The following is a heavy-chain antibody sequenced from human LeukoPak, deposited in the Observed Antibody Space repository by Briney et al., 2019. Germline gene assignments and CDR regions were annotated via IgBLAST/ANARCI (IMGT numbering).Heavy chain of an antibody. CDR3: ARAGAWELHFDY. J-gene: IGHJ4*02. CDR2: IYVGDGT. V-gene: IGHV3-53*01. Sequence: PGGSLRLSCAASGFTISSSYMSWVRQAPGKGLEWVSLIYVGDGTNYADSVKGRFTISRDNSKNTLYLQMNSLGAEDTAVYYCARAGAWELHFDYWGQGALVTVSS. D-gene: IGHD1-26*01. CDR1: GFTISSSY.